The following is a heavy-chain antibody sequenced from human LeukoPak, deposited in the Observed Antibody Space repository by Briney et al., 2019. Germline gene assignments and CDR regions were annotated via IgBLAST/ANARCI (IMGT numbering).Heavy chain of an antibody. CDR3: AKSHYYDSSGYYGGGATYYFDY. D-gene: IGHD3-22*01. CDR2: ISGSGGST. Sequence: GGSLRLSCAASGFTFSSYAMSWVRQAPGKGLEWVTAISGSGGSTYYADSVKGRFTISRDNSKNTLYLQMNSLRVEDTAVYYRAKSHYYDSSGYYGGGATYYFDYWGQGTLVTVSS. CDR1: GFTFSSYA. J-gene: IGHJ4*02. V-gene: IGHV3-23*01.